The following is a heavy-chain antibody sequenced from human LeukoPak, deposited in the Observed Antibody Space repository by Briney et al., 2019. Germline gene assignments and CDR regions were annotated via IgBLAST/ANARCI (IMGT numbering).Heavy chain of an antibody. V-gene: IGHV3-74*01. J-gene: IGHJ4*02. Sequence: GGSLRLSCAASGFTFSSYWMHWVRQAPGKGLVWVSRINSDGSSTTYADSVKGRFTISRDNAKKSLYLQMNSLRADNTAVYFCSRDGNYVFDSWGQGTLVTVSS. D-gene: IGHD4-11*01. CDR2: INSDGSST. CDR1: GFTFSSYW. CDR3: SRDGNYVFDS.